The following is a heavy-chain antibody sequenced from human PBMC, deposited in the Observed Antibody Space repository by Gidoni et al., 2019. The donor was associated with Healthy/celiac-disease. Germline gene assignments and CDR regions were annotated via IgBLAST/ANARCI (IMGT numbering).Heavy chain of an antibody. CDR3: ATDGSLSGGRG. CDR1: GYTLTELA. Sequence: QVQLVQPGAEVKKPGASVKASCKVSGYTLTELAMPWVRQAPGKGLEWMGGLAPEDGETIYAQKSQGRVTMTEDTSTATAYMELSSLGSEDTSVYYCATDGSLSGGRGWGQGTLVTVSS. V-gene: IGHV1-24*01. CDR2: LAPEDGET. J-gene: IGHJ4*02. D-gene: IGHD2-15*01.